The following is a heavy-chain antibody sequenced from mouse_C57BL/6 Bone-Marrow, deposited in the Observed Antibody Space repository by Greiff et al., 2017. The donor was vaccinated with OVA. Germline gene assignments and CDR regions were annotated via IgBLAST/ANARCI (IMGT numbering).Heavy chain of an antibody. J-gene: IGHJ4*01. V-gene: IGHV1-12*01. Sequence: QVQLQQSGAELVRPGASVKMSCKASGYTFTSYNMHWVKQTPGQGLEWIGAIYPGNGDTYSNQKFKGKATLTVDKSSSTAYMQLSSLTSEDSAVYVGAREEHRGYYGSSYENAMDYWGQGTSVTVSS. CDR2: IYPGNGDT. CDR1: GYTFTSYN. CDR3: AREEHRGYYGSSYENAMDY. D-gene: IGHD1-1*01.